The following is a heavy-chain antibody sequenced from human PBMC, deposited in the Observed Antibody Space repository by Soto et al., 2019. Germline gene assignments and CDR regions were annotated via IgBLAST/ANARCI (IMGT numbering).Heavy chain of an antibody. V-gene: IGHV4-59*01. CDR1: GGSISSYY. CDR2: IYYSGST. D-gene: IGHD3-10*01. CDR3: ARGDYYPDWFDP. J-gene: IGHJ5*02. Sequence: SETLSLTCTVSGGSISSYYWSWIRQPPGKGLEWIGYIYYSGSTNYNPSLKSRVTISVDTSKNQFSLKLSSVTAADTAVYYCARGDYYPDWFDPWGQGTLVTVSS.